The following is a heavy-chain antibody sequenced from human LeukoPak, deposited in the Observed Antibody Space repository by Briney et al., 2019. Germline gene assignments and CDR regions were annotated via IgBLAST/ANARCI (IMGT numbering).Heavy chain of an antibody. CDR3: GKYGGGGAYYYDSSGYYAFDY. J-gene: IGHJ4*02. D-gene: IGHD3-22*01. CDR2: ISSSSSYI. CDR1: GFTFSSYS. V-gene: IGHV3-21*01. Sequence: GALRLSCAASGFTFSSYSMNWVRQAPGKGLEWVSSISSSSSYIYYADSVKGRFTIPRDNAKNSLYLQMNSLRAEDTAVYYLGKYGGGGAYYYDSSGYYAFDYWGQGTLVTVSS.